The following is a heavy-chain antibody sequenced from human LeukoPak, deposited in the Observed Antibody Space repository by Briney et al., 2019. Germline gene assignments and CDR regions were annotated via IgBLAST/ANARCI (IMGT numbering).Heavy chain of an antibody. CDR2: IGGSDGRT. J-gene: IGHJ4*02. D-gene: IGHD4/OR15-4a*01. CDR3: ADPPNADY. CDR1: GFTFSNYA. V-gene: IGHV3-23*01. Sequence: PGGSLRLSCAASGFTFSNYAMSWVRLAPGKGLEWVSSIGGSDGRTYYAESVQGRFTISRDNSKKTLYLQMNSLRVEDTAVYFCADPPNADYWGQGTLVTVSS.